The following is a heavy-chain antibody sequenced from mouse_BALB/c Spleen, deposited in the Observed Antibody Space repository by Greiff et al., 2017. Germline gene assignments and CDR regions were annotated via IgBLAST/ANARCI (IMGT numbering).Heavy chain of an antibody. D-gene: IGHD2-4*01. J-gene: IGHJ3*01. CDR3: ARDQDYDYDRFAY. CDR1: GFSLTSYG. CDR2: IWAGGST. Sequence: VKVVESGPGLVAPSQSLSITCTVSGFSLTSYGVHWVRQPPGKGLEWLGVIWAGGSTNYNSALMSRLSISKDNSKSQVFLKMNSLQTDDTAMYYCARDQDYDYDRFAYWGQGTLVTVSA. V-gene: IGHV2-9*02.